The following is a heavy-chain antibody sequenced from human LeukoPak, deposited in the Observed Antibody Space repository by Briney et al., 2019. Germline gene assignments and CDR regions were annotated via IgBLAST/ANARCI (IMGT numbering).Heavy chain of an antibody. J-gene: IGHJ4*02. CDR3: ARGWLAETTVVTPYNY. CDR2: ITPIFRTP. D-gene: IGHD2-21*02. CDR1: GGTFSSTT. V-gene: IGHV1-69*13. Sequence: SVTVSCKASGGTFSSTTINWVRQAPGQGLEWMGGITPIFRTPNYAQKFQGRVTITAVESMSTAYMELSSLRSEDTAVYYCARGWLAETTVVTPYNYWGQGTLVTVSS.